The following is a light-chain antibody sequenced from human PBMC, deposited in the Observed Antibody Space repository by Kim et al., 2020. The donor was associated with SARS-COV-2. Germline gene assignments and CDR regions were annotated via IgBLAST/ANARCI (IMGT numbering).Light chain of an antibody. CDR2: AAA. V-gene: IGKV3-20*01. CDR3: QQYGSS. CDR1: QSVTSDY. J-gene: IGKJ1*01. Sequence: PGTLSLSPGDSATLSCRASQSVTSDYLAWYQQKPGQAPRLLIYAAASRATGIPDRFRGSGSGTDFTLTIKRLEPDDFAVYYCQQYGSSFGQGTKVEMK.